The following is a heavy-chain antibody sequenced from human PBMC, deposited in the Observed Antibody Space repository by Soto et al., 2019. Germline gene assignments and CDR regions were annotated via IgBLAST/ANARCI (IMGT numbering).Heavy chain of an antibody. CDR3: ARERRGPAWNDH. CDR2: ISSSGSTI. Sequence: PGGSLRLSCAASGFTFSIYCMSWIRQAPGKGLEWVSYISSSGSTIYYADSVKGRFTISRDNAKNSLYLQMNSLRDEDTAVYYCARERRGPAWNDHWGQGTLVTVSS. V-gene: IGHV3-11*01. D-gene: IGHD1-1*01. J-gene: IGHJ4*02. CDR1: GFTFSIYC.